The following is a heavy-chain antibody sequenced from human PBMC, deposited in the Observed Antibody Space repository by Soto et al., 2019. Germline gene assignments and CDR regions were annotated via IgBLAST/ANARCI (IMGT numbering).Heavy chain of an antibody. D-gene: IGHD2-21*02. Sequence: QVQLVQSGAEVKKPGASVKVSCKASGYTFTSNGISWVRQAPGQGLEWMGWNSAYNGNTNYAQKLQGRVTMTTDTSTSTAYMELRSLRSDDTAVYYCARDLAYCGGDCYPIDYWGQGTLVTVSS. CDR3: ARDLAYCGGDCYPIDY. J-gene: IGHJ4*02. CDR1: GYTFTSNG. V-gene: IGHV1-18*01. CDR2: NSAYNGNT.